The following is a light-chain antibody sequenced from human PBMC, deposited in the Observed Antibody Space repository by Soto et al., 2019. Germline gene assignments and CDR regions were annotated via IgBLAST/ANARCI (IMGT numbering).Light chain of an antibody. CDR1: SSDVGSYNL. CDR2: EVS. CDR3: CSYAGSSTYV. Sequence: QSALTQPASGSGAPGRWITISCTGTSSDVGSYNLVSWYQQHPGKAPKLMIYEVSKRPSGVSNRFSGSKSGNTASLTISGLQAEDEADYYCCSYAGSSTYVFGTGTKVTVL. V-gene: IGLV2-23*02. J-gene: IGLJ1*01.